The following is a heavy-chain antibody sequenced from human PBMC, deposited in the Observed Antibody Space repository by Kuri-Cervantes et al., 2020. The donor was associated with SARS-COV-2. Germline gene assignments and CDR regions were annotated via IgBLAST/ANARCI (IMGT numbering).Heavy chain of an antibody. Sequence: SETLSLTCTVSGGSISSYYWSWIRQPPGKGLEWIGYIYYSGSTNYNPSLKSRVTISVDTSKNQFSLKLSSVTAADTAVYYCARDSIPTLGYCSSTSCYVPYNWFDPWGQGTLVTVSS. CDR3: ARDSIPTLGYCSSTSCYVPYNWFDP. CDR1: GGSISSYY. J-gene: IGHJ5*02. CDR2: IYYSGST. V-gene: IGHV4-59*01. D-gene: IGHD2-2*01.